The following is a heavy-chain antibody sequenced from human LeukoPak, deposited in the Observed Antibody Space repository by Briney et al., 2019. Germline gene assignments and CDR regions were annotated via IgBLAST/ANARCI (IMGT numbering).Heavy chain of an antibody. CDR1: GFTFSSYG. V-gene: IGHV3-30*02. CDR3: AKEGEAVAALPVYGMDV. J-gene: IGHJ6*02. CDR2: IRYDGSNK. Sequence: GGSLRLSCAASGFTFSSYGMHWVRHAPGKGLELVAFIRYDGSNKYYADSVKGRFTISRDNSKNTLYLQMNSLRAEDTAVYYCAKEGEAVAALPVYGMDVWGQGTTVTVSS. D-gene: IGHD6-19*01.